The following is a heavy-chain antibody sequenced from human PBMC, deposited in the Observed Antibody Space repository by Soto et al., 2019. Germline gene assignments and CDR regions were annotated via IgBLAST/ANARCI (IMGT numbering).Heavy chain of an antibody. CDR2: ISAHNGNT. CDR3: ARGRYGDY. D-gene: IGHD1-1*01. CDR1: GYTFTSYG. V-gene: IGHV1-18*01. Sequence: QVHLVQAGAEVKKPGASEKVSCKASGYTFTSYGITWVRQAPGQGLEWMGWISAHNGNTDYAQKLQGRVIVTRDTSTSTAYMELRSLRSDDTAVYYCARGRYGDYWGQGALVTVSS. J-gene: IGHJ4*02.